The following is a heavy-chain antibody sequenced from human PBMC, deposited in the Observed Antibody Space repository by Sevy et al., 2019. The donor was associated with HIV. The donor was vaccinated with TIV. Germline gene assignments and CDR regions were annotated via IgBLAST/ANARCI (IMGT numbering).Heavy chain of an antibody. J-gene: IGHJ4*02. Sequence: GGCLRLSCAASGFTFGSYTLHWVRQAPGKGLEWVALISQTYDGSKKYYTDSVQGRFTISRDNSKNTLNLQMDSLVPEDTAVYYCSRNNTGYFFFDYWGQGILVTVSS. CDR2: ISQTYDGSKK. D-gene: IGHD2-8*02. CDR1: GFTFGSYT. V-gene: IGHV3-30-3*01. CDR3: SRNNTGYFFFDY.